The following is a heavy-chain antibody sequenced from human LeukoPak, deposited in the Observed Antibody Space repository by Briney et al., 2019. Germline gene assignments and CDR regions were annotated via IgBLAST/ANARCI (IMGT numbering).Heavy chain of an antibody. V-gene: IGHV3-23*01. CDR2: ISGSGGST. J-gene: IGHJ4*02. D-gene: IGHD3-22*01. Sequence: GGSLRLSCAASGFTFSSYAMSWVRQAPGKGLEWVSAISGSGGSTYYADSGKGRFTISRDNSKNTLYLQMNSLRAEDTAVYYCAKTYYYDSSGYYSSPRGYYFDYWGQGTLVTVSS. CDR1: GFTFSSYA. CDR3: AKTYYYDSSGYYSSPRGYYFDY.